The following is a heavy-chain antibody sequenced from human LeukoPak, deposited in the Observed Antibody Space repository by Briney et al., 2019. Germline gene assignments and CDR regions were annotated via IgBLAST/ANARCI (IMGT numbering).Heavy chain of an antibody. CDR2: IYTSGST. CDR1: GGSISSADYY. D-gene: IGHD5-18*01. Sequence: SQTLSLTCTVSGGSISSADYYWSWIRQPAGKGLEWIGRIYTSGSTNYNPSLKSRVTISVDTSKNQFSLKLSSVTAADTAVYYCAREGIQLWSFFDYWGQGTLVTVSS. CDR3: AREGIQLWSFFDY. V-gene: IGHV4-61*02. J-gene: IGHJ4*02.